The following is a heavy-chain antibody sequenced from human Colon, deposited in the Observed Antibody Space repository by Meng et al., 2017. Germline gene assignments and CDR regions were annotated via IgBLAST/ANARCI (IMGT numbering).Heavy chain of an antibody. V-gene: IGHV4-4*07. J-gene: IGHJ4*02. CDR1: GSSISSHY. CDR2: IHTSGST. Sequence: GSLRLSCSVSGSSISSHYWSWIRQPAGKGLEWIGRIHTSGSTNYNPSLKSRVTLPLDASKKHFSLRLTSVTAADTAEYFCARDRAVAGKTEFDYWGRGTLVTVSS. D-gene: IGHD6-19*01. CDR3: ARDRAVAGKTEFDY.